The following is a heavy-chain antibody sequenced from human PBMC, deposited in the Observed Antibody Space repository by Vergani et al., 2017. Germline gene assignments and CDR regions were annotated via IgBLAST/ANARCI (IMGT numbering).Heavy chain of an antibody. D-gene: IGHD3-10*01. CDR2: IYSGGST. J-gene: IGHJ6*02. CDR3: ARDIGYTGETDGMDV. Sequence: EVQLVESGGGLVQPGGSLRLSCAASGFTVSSNYMSWVRQAPGKGLEWVSVIYSGGSTYYADSVKGRFTISRHKSKNTLYLQMNSLRAEDTAVYYCARDIGYTGETDGMDVWGQGTTVTVSS. V-gene: IGHV3-53*04. CDR1: GFTVSSNY.